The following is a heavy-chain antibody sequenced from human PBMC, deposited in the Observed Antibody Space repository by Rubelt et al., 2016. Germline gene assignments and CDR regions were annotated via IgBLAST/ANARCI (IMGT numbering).Heavy chain of an antibody. V-gene: IGHV4-38-2*02. D-gene: IGHD2-15*01. CDR2: IYHSGST. J-gene: IGHJ5*02. CDR3: ARGLVADVNWFDP. CDR1: GYSISSGYY. Sequence: QVQLQESGPGLVKPSETLSLTCTVSGYSISSGYYWGWIRQPPGKGLEWIGSIYHSGSTYYNPSLKSRVTISVDTSKNQFSLKLSSVTAADTAVYYCARGLVADVNWFDPWGQGTLVTVSS.